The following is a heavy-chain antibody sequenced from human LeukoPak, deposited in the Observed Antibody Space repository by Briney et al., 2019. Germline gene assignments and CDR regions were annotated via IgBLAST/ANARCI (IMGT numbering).Heavy chain of an antibody. Sequence: GGSLRLSCAASGLTVSSNYMSWVRQGPGKGLEWVSIIYSDGSTYYTDSVKGRFTISRDNSKNTLYLQMNSVRVDDTAVYYCARDIGGVMVQLGFDIWGQGTMVTVSS. V-gene: IGHV3-53*01. CDR1: GLTVSSNY. D-gene: IGHD3-16*02. CDR2: IYSDGST. J-gene: IGHJ3*02. CDR3: ARDIGGVMVQLGFDI.